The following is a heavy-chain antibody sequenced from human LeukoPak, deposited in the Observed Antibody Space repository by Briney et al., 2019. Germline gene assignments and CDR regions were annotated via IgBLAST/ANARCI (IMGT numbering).Heavy chain of an antibody. CDR1: GFAFNKYG. Sequence: PGGSLRLSCAASGFAFNKYGMHWVRQAPEKGLEWVSYINSRGTTTYYADSVKGRFTISRDNAENSLYLQMNSLRAEDTAVYFCAREDYGGSNYWGQGTLVTVSS. V-gene: IGHV3-48*04. CDR2: INSRGTTT. CDR3: AREDYGGSNY. D-gene: IGHD4-17*01. J-gene: IGHJ4*02.